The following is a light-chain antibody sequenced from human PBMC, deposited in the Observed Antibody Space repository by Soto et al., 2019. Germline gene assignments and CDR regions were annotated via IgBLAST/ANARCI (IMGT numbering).Light chain of an antibody. CDR1: QSVSSD. Sequence: EIVMTQSPATLSVSPGERVTLSCTASQSVSSDLAWYQQKPGQAPRLLIYAASTRATGIPARFSGSGSGTEFTLTISSLQSEDFAVYYCQEYIQWPPGMFGPGTKVDIK. J-gene: IGKJ1*01. V-gene: IGKV3-15*01. CDR2: AAS. CDR3: QEYIQWPPGM.